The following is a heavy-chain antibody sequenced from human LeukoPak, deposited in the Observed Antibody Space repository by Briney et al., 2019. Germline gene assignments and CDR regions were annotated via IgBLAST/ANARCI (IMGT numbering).Heavy chain of an antibody. Sequence: SGGSLRLSCAASGFTFTDYWMHWVRQVPGKGLVWVSIINTDTRGTYYADSVKGRFTISRDNAKSILYLQMDSLRAEDTAVYYCARPHDYGDYFYFDYWGQGTLVTVSS. V-gene: IGHV3-74*01. CDR1: GFTFTDYW. CDR2: INTDTRGT. J-gene: IGHJ4*02. D-gene: IGHD4-17*01. CDR3: ARPHDYGDYFYFDY.